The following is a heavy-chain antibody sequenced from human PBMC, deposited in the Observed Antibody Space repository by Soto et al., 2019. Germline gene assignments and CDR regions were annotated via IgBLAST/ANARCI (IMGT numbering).Heavy chain of an antibody. CDR2: IYSSGST. Sequence: TLETLSLTCTVSGGSISSSSYYWGWIRQPPGKGLEWIGSIYSSGSTYYNPSLTSRVTISVDTSKNQFSLKLSSVTAADTAVYYCARRRYTGYHGMDVWGQGTTVTSP. J-gene: IGHJ6*02. CDR1: GGSISSSSYY. D-gene: IGHD1-1*01. CDR3: ARRRYTGYHGMDV. V-gene: IGHV4-39*01.